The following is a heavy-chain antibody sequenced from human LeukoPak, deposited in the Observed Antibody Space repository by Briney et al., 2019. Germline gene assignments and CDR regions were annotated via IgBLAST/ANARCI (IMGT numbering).Heavy chain of an antibody. CDR2: IYDSGST. V-gene: IGHV3-53*01. Sequence: GRPLRLSCAASGFSVSSNYMSGVRHAPAKGLECVSLIYDSGSTYYADAVKGRFTISRDSSKTTLYLQMNSLRAEDTAVYYCARAKGNIAAAGHYFDYWGQGTLVTVSS. CDR3: ARAKGNIAAAGHYFDY. CDR1: GFSVSSNY. D-gene: IGHD6-13*01. J-gene: IGHJ4*02.